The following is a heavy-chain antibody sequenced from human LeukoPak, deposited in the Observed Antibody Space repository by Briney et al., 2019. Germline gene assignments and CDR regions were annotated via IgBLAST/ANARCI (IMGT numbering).Heavy chain of an antibody. D-gene: IGHD3-3*01. CDR1: GFTFSSYA. J-gene: IGHJ6*02. Sequence: TGGSLRLSCAASGFTFSSYAMSGVRQAPGKGLEWVSAISGSGGSTYYADSVKGRFTISRDNSKNTLYLQMNSLRAEDTAVYYCASRSGYYTMVFYYGMDVWGQGTTVTVSS. V-gene: IGHV3-23*01. CDR3: ASRSGYYTMVFYYGMDV. CDR2: ISGSGGST.